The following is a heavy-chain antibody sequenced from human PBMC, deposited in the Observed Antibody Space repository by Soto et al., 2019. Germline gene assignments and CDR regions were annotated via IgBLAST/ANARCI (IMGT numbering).Heavy chain of an antibody. CDR2: ISSSSSYI. CDR1: GFTFSSYS. J-gene: IGHJ6*02. Sequence: PVGALRLSCADSGFTFSSYSMNWVRQAPGKGLEWVSSISSSSSYIYYADSVKGRFTISRDNAKNSLYLQMNSLRAEDTAVYYCARDPSGSYSYPYYYHYGMDVWGQGTTVTVSS. D-gene: IGHD1-26*01. V-gene: IGHV3-21*01. CDR3: ARDPSGSYSYPYYYHYGMDV.